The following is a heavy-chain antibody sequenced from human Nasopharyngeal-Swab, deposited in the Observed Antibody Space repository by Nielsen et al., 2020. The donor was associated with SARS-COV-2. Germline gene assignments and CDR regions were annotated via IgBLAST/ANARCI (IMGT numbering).Heavy chain of an antibody. Sequence: SETLSLTCTVSGGSISSGGYYWSWIRQHPGKGLEWIGYIYYSGSTYYNPSLKSRVTISVDTSKNQFSLKLSSVIAADTAVYYCARDHQAHTIYPYYGMDVWGQGTTVTVSS. CDR2: IYYSGST. CDR1: GGSISSGGYY. J-gene: IGHJ6*02. V-gene: IGHV4-31*03. D-gene: IGHD3-3*01. CDR3: ARDHQAHTIYPYYGMDV.